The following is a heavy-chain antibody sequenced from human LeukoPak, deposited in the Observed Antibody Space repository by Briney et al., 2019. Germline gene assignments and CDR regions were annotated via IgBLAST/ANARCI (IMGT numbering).Heavy chain of an antibody. CDR1: GYTFTSYD. Sequence: ASVKVSCKASGYTFTSYDINWVRQAPGQGLEWMGWISAYNGNTNYAQKLQGRVTMTTDTSTSTAYMELRSLRSDDTAVYYCARETVATLDAFYYYYYMDVWGKGTTVTISS. CDR2: ISAYNGNT. D-gene: IGHD5-12*01. J-gene: IGHJ6*03. V-gene: IGHV1-18*01. CDR3: ARETVATLDAFYYYYYMDV.